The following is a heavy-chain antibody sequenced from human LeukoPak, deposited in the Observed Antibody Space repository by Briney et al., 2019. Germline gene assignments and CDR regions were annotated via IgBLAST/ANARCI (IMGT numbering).Heavy chain of an antibody. J-gene: IGHJ4*02. CDR2: INPSGGST. CDR3: ARGYCSSTSCPGPFDY. CDR1: GYTFTSYY. V-gene: IGHV1-46*01. Sequence: ASVKVSCKASGYTFTSYYMHWVRQAPGQGLEWMGIINPSGGSTSYAQKFQGRVTMTRDMSRSTVYMEPSSLRSEDTAVYYCARGYCSSTSCPGPFDYWGQGTLVTVSS. D-gene: IGHD2-2*01.